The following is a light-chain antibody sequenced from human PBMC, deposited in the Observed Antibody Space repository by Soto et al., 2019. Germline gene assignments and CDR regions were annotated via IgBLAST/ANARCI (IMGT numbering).Light chain of an antibody. Sequence: QSALTQPASVSGSPGQSITISCTGTSSDVGSYNLVSWYQQHPGKAPKLMIYEGSKRTSGVSNRFSGSKSGNTASLTISGLQAEDEADYYCCSYAGSFYVFGTGTKLTVL. CDR3: CSYAGSFYV. CDR1: SSDVGSYNL. J-gene: IGLJ1*01. V-gene: IGLV2-23*01. CDR2: EGS.